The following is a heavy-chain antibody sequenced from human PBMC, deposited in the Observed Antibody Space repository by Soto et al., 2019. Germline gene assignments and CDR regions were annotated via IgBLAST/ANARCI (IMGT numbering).Heavy chain of an antibody. CDR2: IYYSGST. CDR3: ASTVGYYYYMDV. J-gene: IGHJ6*03. CDR1: GGSISSSSYY. Sequence: SETLSLTCTVSGGSISSSSYYWGWIRQPPGKGLEWIGSIYYSGSTYYNPSLKSRVTISVDTSKNQFSLKLSSVTAADTAVYYCASTVGYYYYMDVWGKGTTVTVSS. D-gene: IGHD1-26*01. V-gene: IGHV4-39*01.